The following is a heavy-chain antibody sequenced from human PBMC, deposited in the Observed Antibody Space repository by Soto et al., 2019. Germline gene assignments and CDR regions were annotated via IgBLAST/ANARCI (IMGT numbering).Heavy chain of an antibody. V-gene: IGHV1-69*01. D-gene: IGHD6-6*01. CDR3: ATSIAARPWFNWFDP. Sequence: SPLKVSRKASGCAFSSYLSSWRIHAPEQGLEWMGGIIPIFGTANYAQKFQGRVTITADESTSTAYMELSSLRSEDTAVYYCATSIAARPWFNWFDPWGQGTLVTVSS. CDR1: GCAFSSYL. J-gene: IGHJ5*02. CDR2: IIPIFGTA.